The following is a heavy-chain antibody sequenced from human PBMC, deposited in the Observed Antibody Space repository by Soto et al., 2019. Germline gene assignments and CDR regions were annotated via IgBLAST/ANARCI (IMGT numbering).Heavy chain of an antibody. D-gene: IGHD1-26*01. V-gene: IGHV1-2*04. CDR2: INPNSGGT. CDR1: GYTFTGYY. Sequence: QVQLVQSGAEVKKPGASVKVSCKASGYTFTGYYMHWVRQAPGQGLEWMGWINPNSGGTNYAQKFQGWVTMTRDTSISTAYMELSRLRSDDTAVYYCARTLVGATDYYYCGMDVWGQGTTVTVSS. CDR3: ARTLVGATDYYYCGMDV. J-gene: IGHJ6*02.